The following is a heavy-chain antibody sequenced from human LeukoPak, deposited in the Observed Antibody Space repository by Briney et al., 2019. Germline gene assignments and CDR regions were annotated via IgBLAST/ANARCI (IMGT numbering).Heavy chain of an antibody. Sequence: AAPVKVSCKASGYTFTGYYMHWVRQAPGQGLEWMGWINPNSGGTNYAQKFQGRVTMTRDTSISTAYMELSRLRSDDTAVYYCARADCSSTSCYGGRNWFDPWGQGTLVTVSS. V-gene: IGHV1-2*02. CDR3: ARADCSSTSCYGGRNWFDP. J-gene: IGHJ5*02. CDR1: GYTFTGYY. CDR2: INPNSGGT. D-gene: IGHD2-2*01.